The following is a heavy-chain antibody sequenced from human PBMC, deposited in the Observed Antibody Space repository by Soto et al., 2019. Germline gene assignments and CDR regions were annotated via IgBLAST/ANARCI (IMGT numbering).Heavy chain of an antibody. CDR2: IYYSGRP. J-gene: IGHJ3*02. V-gene: IGHV4-31*03. Sequence: QVQLQESGPGLVKPSQTLSLTCTVSGGSISSGGYYWSWIPQHPGKGLAWIGYIYYSGRPSYNPSLKSRVTISVDTSKDQFSLKLSSVTAADTAVYYCANANPAYDIRAFSIWGQGTMVTVSS. D-gene: IGHD2-8*01. CDR3: ANANPAYDIRAFSI. CDR1: GGSISSGGYY.